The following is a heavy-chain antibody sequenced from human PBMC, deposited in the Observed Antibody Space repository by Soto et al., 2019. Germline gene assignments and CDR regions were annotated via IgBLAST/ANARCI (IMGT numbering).Heavy chain of an antibody. CDR3: ARGFSDNSGYYYDY. D-gene: IGHD3-22*01. CDR1: GFTFSRYG. J-gene: IGHJ4*02. Sequence: EVQLVESGEGLVQPGGSLRLSCAASGFTFSRYGMHWVRQAPGKGLEYVSAISGSGSGTYYADSVKGRFTISRDNSKNPLYLQMGSLSAEDTAVYYCARGFSDNSGYYYDYWGQGTLVTVSS. CDR2: ISGSGSGT. V-gene: IGHV3-64*02.